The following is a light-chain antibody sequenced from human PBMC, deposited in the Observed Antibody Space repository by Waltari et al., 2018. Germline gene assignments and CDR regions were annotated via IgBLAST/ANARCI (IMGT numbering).Light chain of an antibody. V-gene: IGKV3-11*01. Sequence: EVVLTQSPATLSLSPGERATLSCRASQSVRNFLVWYQQKPGQGPRPLIYDATNRATGIPARCSGSGCGTDFTLTISSLEPEDFAVYYCMQRTNWPLTFGGGTKVEIK. CDR3: MQRTNWPLT. CDR1: QSVRNF. CDR2: DAT. J-gene: IGKJ4*01.